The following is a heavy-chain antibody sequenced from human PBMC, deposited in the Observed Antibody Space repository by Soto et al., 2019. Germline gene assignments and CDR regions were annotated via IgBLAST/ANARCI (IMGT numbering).Heavy chain of an antibody. Sequence: QVQLQESGPGLVRPSGTVSLTCAVSGGSISSDNWWSWVRQPPGKGLEWIGEILHSGSTNYNPSLKSRVTMSVVPSKNLFSLTLNSVTAADTAFYYCARDQGSHPGDWGQGTLVSVSS. CDR3: ARDQGSHPGD. D-gene: IGHD6-13*01. CDR2: ILHSGST. CDR1: GGSISSDNW. J-gene: IGHJ4*02. V-gene: IGHV4-4*02.